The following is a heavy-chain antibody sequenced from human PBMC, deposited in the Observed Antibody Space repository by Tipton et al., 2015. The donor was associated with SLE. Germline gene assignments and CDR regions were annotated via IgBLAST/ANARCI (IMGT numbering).Heavy chain of an antibody. J-gene: IGHJ1*01. Sequence: TLSLTCTVSGGSISSYYWSWIRQPPGKGLEWIGYIYYSGSTNYNPSLKSRVTISVDTSKNQFSLKLSSVTAADTAVYYCASLDFWSGYWGFQHWGQGTLVTVSS. CDR3: ASLDFWSGYWGFQH. V-gene: IGHV4-59*01. D-gene: IGHD3-3*01. CDR2: IYYSGST. CDR1: GGSISSYY.